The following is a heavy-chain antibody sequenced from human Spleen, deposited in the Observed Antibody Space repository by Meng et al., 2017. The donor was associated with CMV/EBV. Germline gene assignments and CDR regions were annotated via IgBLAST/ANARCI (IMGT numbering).Heavy chain of an antibody. CDR3: VRGRSSLVPAVIQNWFDS. V-gene: IGHV3-11*04. D-gene: IGHD2-2*02. CDR1: GYTFSDYY. Sequence: GGSLRLSCAASGYTFSDYYMSWIRQVPGKGLEWVSYISGSGSTIYYADSVKGRFTISRDNAKNTLHLQSNNLRAEDTAVYYCVRGRSSLVPAVIQNWFDSWGQGTLVTVSS. J-gene: IGHJ5*01. CDR2: ISGSGSTI.